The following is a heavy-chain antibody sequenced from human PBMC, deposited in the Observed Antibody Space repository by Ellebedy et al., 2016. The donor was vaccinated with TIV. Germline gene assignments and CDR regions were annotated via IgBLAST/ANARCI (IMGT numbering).Heavy chain of an antibody. Sequence: GESLKISXAASGFPFSDSWMSWVRQAPGKGLEWISYISNSGSSIYYADSVKGRFTISRDTAKNSLYLQMNSLRAEDTAVYYCARFPSAWYFDLWGRGTLVSVSS. V-gene: IGHV3-11*01. D-gene: IGHD3-3*01. CDR2: ISNSGSSI. CDR3: ARFPSAWYFDL. J-gene: IGHJ2*01. CDR1: GFPFSDSW.